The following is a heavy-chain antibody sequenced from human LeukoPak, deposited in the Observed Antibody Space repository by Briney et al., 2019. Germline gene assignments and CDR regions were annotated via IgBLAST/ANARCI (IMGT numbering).Heavy chain of an antibody. J-gene: IGHJ6*04. D-gene: IGHD2-15*01. Sequence: PLETLSLTCAVYGDSLSRYYGTCVPEPPGKGLEWLGEVNTSRSADYTPSPKSRATISVDTPKNQFSLSLTSVTAADTAVYYCASVRHEPLGYYYDIDVWGKETTVTVSS. V-gene: IGHV4-34*01. CDR2: VNTSRSA. CDR1: GDSLSRYY. CDR3: ASVRHEPLGYYYDIDV.